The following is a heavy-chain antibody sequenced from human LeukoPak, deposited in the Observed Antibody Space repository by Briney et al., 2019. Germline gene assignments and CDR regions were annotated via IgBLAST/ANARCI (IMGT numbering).Heavy chain of an antibody. D-gene: IGHD3-16*01. CDR2: INHSGST. Sequence: SETLSLTCAVYGGSFSGYYWSWIRQPPGKGLEWIGEINHSGSTNYNPSLKSRVTISVDTSKNQFSPKLSSVTAADTAVYYCARETFQKGAHYMDVWGKGTTITISS. V-gene: IGHV4-34*01. J-gene: IGHJ6*03. CDR3: ARETFQKGAHYMDV. CDR1: GGSFSGYY.